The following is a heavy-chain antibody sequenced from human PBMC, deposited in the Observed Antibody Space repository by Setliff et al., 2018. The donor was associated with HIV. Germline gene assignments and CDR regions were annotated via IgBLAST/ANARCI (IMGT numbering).Heavy chain of an antibody. J-gene: IGHJ3*01. CDR2: IHPIDSDV. Sequence: PGESLKISCKSSGYVFTNYWIGWVRQMPGKGLEWMGLIHPIDSDVRYSPSFQGQVTMSADKSINTAYLQWGSLKASDSAMYYCARVGDTSGYYFYIFDLWGQGTMVTVSS. D-gene: IGHD3-22*01. CDR1: GYVFTNYW. V-gene: IGHV5-51*01. CDR3: ARVGDTSGYYFYIFDL.